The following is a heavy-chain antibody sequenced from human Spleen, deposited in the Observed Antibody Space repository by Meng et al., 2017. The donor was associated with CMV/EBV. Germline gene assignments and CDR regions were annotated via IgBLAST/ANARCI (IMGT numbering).Heavy chain of an antibody. CDR2: IYTSGST. V-gene: IGHV4-4*07. CDR1: GGTISSYY. J-gene: IGHJ4*02. CDR3: ARVISGSYLSRIYYFDY. D-gene: IGHD1-26*01. Sequence: GPGLLRPSETRSLTRTVPGGTISSYYWSCLRKPAGKGLEWIGRIYTSGSTNYNPTLKSRVTRSVDTSKNQFSLKLSSVTAADTAVYYCARVISGSYLSRIYYFDYWGQGTLVTVSS.